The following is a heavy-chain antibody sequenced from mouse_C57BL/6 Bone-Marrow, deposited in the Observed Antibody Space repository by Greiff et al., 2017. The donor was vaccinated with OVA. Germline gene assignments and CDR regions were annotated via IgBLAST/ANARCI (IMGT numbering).Heavy chain of an antibody. Sequence: VQLQQSGPELVKPGASVKISCKASGYTFTDYYMNWVKQSHGKSLEWIGDINPNNGGTSYNQKFKGKATLTVDKSSSTAYMELRSLTSEDSAVYYCARENITTVVATRYFDVWGTGTTVTVSS. CDR2: INPNNGGT. J-gene: IGHJ1*03. V-gene: IGHV1-26*01. CDR3: ARENITTVVATRYFDV. CDR1: GYTFTDYY. D-gene: IGHD1-1*01.